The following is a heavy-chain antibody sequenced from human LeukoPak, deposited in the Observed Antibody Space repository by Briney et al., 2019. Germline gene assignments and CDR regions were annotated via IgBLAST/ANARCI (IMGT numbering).Heavy chain of an antibody. CDR3: AREPTGGYYYYMDV. J-gene: IGHJ6*03. CDR1: GYTVTSYD. V-gene: IGHV1-8*03. CDR2: MNPNSGNT. Sequence: ASVTVSFTASGYTVTSYDINWVRQATGQGLEWMGWMNPNSGNTGYAQKFQGRVTITRNTSISTAYMELSSLRSEDTAVYYCAREPTGGYYYYMDVWAKGTTVTVSS. D-gene: IGHD3-10*01.